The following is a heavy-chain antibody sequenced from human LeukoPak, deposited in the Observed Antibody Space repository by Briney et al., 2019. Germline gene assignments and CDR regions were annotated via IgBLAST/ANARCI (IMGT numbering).Heavy chain of an antibody. CDR1: GYTFTDYH. CDR2: IYPSSGDT. CDR3: AALPFSSRNAGY. V-gene: IGHV1-2*02. J-gene: IGHJ4*02. Sequence: ASVKVSCKSSGYTFTDYHIHWVRQAPGQGLEWMGWIYPSSGDTYSAPEFQGRVTMTRDTSITTTYLELSRLTSDDTAVYYCAALPFSSRNAGYWGQGTLVTVSS. D-gene: IGHD6-13*01.